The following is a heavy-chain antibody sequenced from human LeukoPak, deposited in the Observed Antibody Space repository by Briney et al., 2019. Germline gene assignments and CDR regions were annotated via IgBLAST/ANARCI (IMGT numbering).Heavy chain of an antibody. V-gene: IGHV3-23*01. Sequence: GGSLRLSCAASGFTFSSYAMSWVRQAPGKGLEWVSAISGSGGSTYYADSVKGRFTISRDNSMNTLYLQMNSLRAEDTAVYYCAKDGPNCSSTSCYSAFDIWGQGTMVTVSS. CDR3: AKDGPNCSSTSCYSAFDI. CDR2: ISGSGGST. J-gene: IGHJ3*02. CDR1: GFTFSSYA. D-gene: IGHD2-2*02.